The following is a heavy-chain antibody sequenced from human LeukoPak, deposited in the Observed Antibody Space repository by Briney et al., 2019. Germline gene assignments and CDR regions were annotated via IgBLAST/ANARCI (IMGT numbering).Heavy chain of an antibody. V-gene: IGHV3-48*01. CDR1: GFTFSSYS. CDR3: ARNQYYDILTDPYYYGMDV. D-gene: IGHD3-9*01. Sequence: PGGSLRPSCAASGFTFSSYSMNWVRQAPGKGLEWVSYISSSSSTIYYADSVKGRFTISRDNAKNSLYLQMNSLRAEDTAVYYCARNQYYDILTDPYYYGMDVWGQGTTVTVSS. J-gene: IGHJ6*02. CDR2: ISSSSSTI.